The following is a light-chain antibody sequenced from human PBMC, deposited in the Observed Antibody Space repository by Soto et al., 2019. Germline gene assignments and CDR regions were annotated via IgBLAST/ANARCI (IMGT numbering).Light chain of an antibody. Sequence: DIQMTQSPSSVSASVGDRVTITCRATQDIRSWVAWYQQKPGKAPQLLIFAASSLQRGVPSRFSGSGSGTDFTLTITSLQPEDFATYYCQQANSVPRTFGGGTKVEIK. CDR2: AAS. CDR1: QDIRSW. CDR3: QQANSVPRT. J-gene: IGKJ4*01. V-gene: IGKV1-12*01.